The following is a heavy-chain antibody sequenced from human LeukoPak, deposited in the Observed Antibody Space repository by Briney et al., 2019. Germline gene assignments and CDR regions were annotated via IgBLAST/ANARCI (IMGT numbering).Heavy chain of an antibody. V-gene: IGHV1-2*02. CDR3: ARGGPMVRVAITYYYYYYMDV. D-gene: IGHD3-10*01. CDR2: INPNSGGT. CDR1: GYTFTGYY. J-gene: IGHJ6*03. Sequence: ASVKVSCKASGYTFTGYYMHWVRQAPGQGLEWMGWINPNSGGTNYAQKFQGRVTMTRDTSITTAYMELSRLRSDDTAVYYCARGGPMVRVAITYYYYYYMDVWGKGTTVTISS.